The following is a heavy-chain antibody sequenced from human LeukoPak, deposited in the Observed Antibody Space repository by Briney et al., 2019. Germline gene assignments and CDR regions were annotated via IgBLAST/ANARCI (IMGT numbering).Heavy chain of an antibody. J-gene: IGHJ6*02. D-gene: IGHD4-11*01. V-gene: IGHV4-34*01. CDR1: GGSFSGYY. Sequence: SETLSLTCAVYGGSFSGYYWSWIRQPPGKGPEWIGEINHSGSTNYNPSLKSRVTMSVDTSKNQFSLELSSVTAADTAVYYCARVAYSNYPHYYYYYGMDVWGQGTTVTVSS. CDR3: ARVAYSNYPHYYYYYGMDV. CDR2: INHSGST.